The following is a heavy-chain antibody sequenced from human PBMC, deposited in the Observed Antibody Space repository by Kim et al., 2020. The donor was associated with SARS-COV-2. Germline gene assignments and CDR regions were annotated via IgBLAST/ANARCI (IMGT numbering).Heavy chain of an antibody. J-gene: IGHJ4*02. CDR2: IKQDGSEK. D-gene: IGHD3-10*01. Sequence: GGSLRLSCAASGFTFSSYWMSWVRQAPGKGLEWVANIKQDGSEKYYVDSVKGRFTISRDNAKNSLYLQMNSLRAEDTAVYYCARIYYGSVGYYFDYWGQGTMVTVSS. CDR1: GFTFSSYW. CDR3: ARIYYGSVGYYFDY. V-gene: IGHV3-7*01.